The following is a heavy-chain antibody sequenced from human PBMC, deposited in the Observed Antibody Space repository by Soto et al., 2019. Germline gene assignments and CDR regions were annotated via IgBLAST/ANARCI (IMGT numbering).Heavy chain of an antibody. V-gene: IGHV3-33*01. J-gene: IGHJ6*02. D-gene: IGHD3-10*02. Sequence: GGSLRLSCAASGFTFSSYGMHWVRQAPGKGLEWVAVIWYDGSNKYYADSVKGRFTISRDNSKNTLYLQMNSLRAEDTAVYYCAGESVLRYYGMDVWGQGTTVTVSS. CDR1: GFTFSSYG. CDR3: AGESVLRYYGMDV. CDR2: IWYDGSNK.